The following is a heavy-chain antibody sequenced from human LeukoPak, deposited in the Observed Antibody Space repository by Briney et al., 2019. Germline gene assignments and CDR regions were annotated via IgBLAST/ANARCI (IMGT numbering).Heavy chain of an antibody. CDR3: ARRAVVPAAVSYFDN. CDR1: GGSFNDYY. Sequence: SETLSLTCDVSGGSFNDYYWSWIRQAPGKGLEWIGEIRHSGSTNYNPSLKGRVTVSVDTSKNQFSLRLTSVTAADTAVYYCARRAVVPAAVSYFDNWGQGTLVTVSS. D-gene: IGHD2-2*01. J-gene: IGHJ4*02. CDR2: IRHSGST. V-gene: IGHV4-34*01.